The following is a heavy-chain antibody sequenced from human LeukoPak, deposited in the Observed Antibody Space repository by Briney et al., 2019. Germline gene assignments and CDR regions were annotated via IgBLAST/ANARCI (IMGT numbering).Heavy chain of an antibody. D-gene: IGHD3-16*01. CDR1: GYILTGYY. CDR2: INPNSGDT. CDR3: ARVRYRLAESYIDY. J-gene: IGHJ4*02. Sequence: GASVKVSCKASGYILTGYYMHWVRQAPGQGLEWMGWINPNSGDTNYAQKFQGRVTMTRDTSISTAYMELSRLRSDETAVYYCARVRYRLAESYIDYWGQGTLVTVSS. V-gene: IGHV1-2*02.